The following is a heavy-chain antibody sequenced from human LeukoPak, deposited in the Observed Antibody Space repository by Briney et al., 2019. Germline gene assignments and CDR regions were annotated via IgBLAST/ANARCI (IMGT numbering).Heavy chain of an antibody. J-gene: IGHJ4*02. CDR3: ARDRCSGGSCYDY. Sequence: GASVKVSCKASGGTFSSYAISWVRQAPGQGLEWMGRIIPILGIANYAQKFQGRVTITADKSTSTAYMELSSLRSEDTAVYYCARDRCSGGSCYDYWGQGTLVTVSS. CDR1: GGTFSSYA. D-gene: IGHD2-15*01. V-gene: IGHV1-69*04. CDR2: IIPILGIA.